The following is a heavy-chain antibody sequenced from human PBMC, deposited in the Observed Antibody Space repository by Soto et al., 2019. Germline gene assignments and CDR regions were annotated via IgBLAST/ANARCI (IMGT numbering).Heavy chain of an antibody. V-gene: IGHV3-23*01. CDR2: ISGSGGST. Sequence: GGSLRLSCAAPGFTFSSYAMSWVRQAPGKGLEWVSAISGSGGSTYYADSVKGRFTISRDNSKNTLYLQMNSLRAEDTAVYYCAKVSYYYDSSGYSYFDYWGQGTLVTVSS. CDR1: GFTFSSYA. D-gene: IGHD3-22*01. CDR3: AKVSYYYDSSGYSYFDY. J-gene: IGHJ4*02.